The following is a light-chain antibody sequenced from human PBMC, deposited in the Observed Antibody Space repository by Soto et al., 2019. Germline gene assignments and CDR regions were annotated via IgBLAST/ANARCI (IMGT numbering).Light chain of an antibody. V-gene: IGKV1-5*03. CDR3: QQYDIYPAT. Sequence: DIQMTQSPSTLSASVGDRVIITCRASQSIGAWLAWYQQKPGKAPRLLMYKASHLEPGVPSRFSGSGSGTEFTLTISTLQPDDFATYYCQQYDIYPATFGQGTNLEIK. J-gene: IGKJ2*01. CDR1: QSIGAW. CDR2: KAS.